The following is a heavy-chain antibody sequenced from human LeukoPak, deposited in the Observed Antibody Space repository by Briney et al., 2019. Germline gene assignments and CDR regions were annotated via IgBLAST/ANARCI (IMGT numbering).Heavy chain of an antibody. Sequence: GESLSLSYAASGFTLSSYWMTWVRQAPGKGLEWVANIKQDGSEKYYVDSVKGRFTISRDNAKNSLYLQMNGLRAEDTAVYYCVRDRRSLDWVVDYWGQGTQVTVSS. D-gene: IGHD3/OR15-3a*01. CDR1: GFTLSSYW. CDR3: VRDRRSLDWVVDY. V-gene: IGHV3-7*01. J-gene: IGHJ4*02. CDR2: IKQDGSEK.